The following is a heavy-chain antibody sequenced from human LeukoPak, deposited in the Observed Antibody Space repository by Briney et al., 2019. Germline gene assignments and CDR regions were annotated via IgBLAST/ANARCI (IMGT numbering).Heavy chain of an antibody. Sequence: GGSLRLSCAASGFTFSSYAMSWVRQAPGEGLEWVSAISGSGGSTYYADSVKGRFTISRDNSKNTLYLQMNSLRAEDTAVYYCAKEEYYYDSSGYYSVGFDPWGQGTLVTVSS. V-gene: IGHV3-23*01. D-gene: IGHD3-22*01. CDR3: AKEEYYYDSSGYYSVGFDP. J-gene: IGHJ5*02. CDR1: GFTFSSYA. CDR2: ISGSGGST.